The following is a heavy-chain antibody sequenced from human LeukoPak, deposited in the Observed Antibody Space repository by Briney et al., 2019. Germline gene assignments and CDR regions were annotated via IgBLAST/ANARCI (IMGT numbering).Heavy chain of an antibody. J-gene: IGHJ4*02. D-gene: IGHD5-24*01. Sequence: PSETLSLICAVYGGSFSGYYWSWIRQPPGKGLEWIGEINHSGSTNYNPSLKSRVTISVDTSKNQFSLKLNSVTAADTAVYYCAREGDGGGLYFDNWGQGTLVTVSS. CDR2: INHSGST. V-gene: IGHV4-34*01. CDR3: AREGDGGGLYFDN. CDR1: GGSFSGYY.